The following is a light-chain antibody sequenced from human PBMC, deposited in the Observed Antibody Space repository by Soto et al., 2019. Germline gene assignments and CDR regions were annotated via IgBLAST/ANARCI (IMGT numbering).Light chain of an antibody. CDR1: QSLSSGY. CDR3: QQYGSLSWT. Sequence: EIVLTQSPGTLSLSPGERATLSCRASQSLSSGYLAWYQQKPGQAPRILIYAASSRATGIPDRFSGSGSGTDFTLTISRLEPEDFAVYYCQQYGSLSWTFGQGTKVDIK. V-gene: IGKV3-20*01. J-gene: IGKJ1*01. CDR2: AAS.